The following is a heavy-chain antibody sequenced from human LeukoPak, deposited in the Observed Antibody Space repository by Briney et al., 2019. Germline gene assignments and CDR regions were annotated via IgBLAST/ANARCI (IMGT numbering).Heavy chain of an antibody. Sequence: PGGSLRLSCAVSGFTFSDHFLDWVRQAPGKGLEWVGRSRNKAKSYTTEYGASVKGRFTISRDDSKSTLYLQMNSLKTEDTAVYYCARVGSVAGSDYLDYWGQGTLVTVS. D-gene: IGHD6-19*01. CDR3: ARVGSVAGSDYLDY. V-gene: IGHV3-72*01. CDR1: GFTFSDHF. J-gene: IGHJ4*02. CDR2: SRNKAKSYTT.